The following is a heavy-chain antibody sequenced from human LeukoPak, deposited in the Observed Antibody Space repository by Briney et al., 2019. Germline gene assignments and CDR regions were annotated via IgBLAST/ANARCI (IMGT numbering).Heavy chain of an antibody. D-gene: IGHD5-18*01. CDR3: ARESPLVGTAMAFDY. CDR2: IYSGGST. V-gene: IGHV3-66*01. CDR1: GFTVSSNY. J-gene: IGHJ4*02. Sequence: GGSLRLSCAASGFTVSSNYMSWVRQAPGKGLEWVSVIYSGGSTYYADSVKGRFTISRDNSKNTLYLQMNSLRAEDTAVYYCARESPLVGTAMAFDYWGQGTLVTVSS.